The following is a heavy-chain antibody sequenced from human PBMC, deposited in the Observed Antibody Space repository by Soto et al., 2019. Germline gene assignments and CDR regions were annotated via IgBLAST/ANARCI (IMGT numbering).Heavy chain of an antibody. CDR3: ARIDCTGGSCRPYAYYDMDV. CDR2: ISSNGDNT. Sequence: PGGSLRLSCSGSGFTFSGYAMHWVRQAPGKGLENVAAISSNGDNTYYADSVKGRFTISRDNSKNTLYLQMGSLRAEDTAVYYCARIDCTGGSCRPYAYYDMDVWGQGTTVTVSS. D-gene: IGHD2-15*01. J-gene: IGHJ6*02. CDR1: GFTFSGYA. V-gene: IGHV3-64D*06.